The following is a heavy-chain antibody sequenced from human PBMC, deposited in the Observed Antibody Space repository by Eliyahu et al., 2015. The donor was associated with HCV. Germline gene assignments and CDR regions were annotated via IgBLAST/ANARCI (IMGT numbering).Heavy chain of an antibody. CDR1: GGSFSGYY. V-gene: IGHV4-34*01. CDR3: AREEELWPSSYYFDY. J-gene: IGHJ4*02. D-gene: IGHD1-7*01. Sequence: QVQLQQWGAGLLKPSETLSLTCAVYGGSFSGYYWSWIRQPPGKGLEWIGEINHSGSTNYNPSLKSRVTISVDTSKNQFSLKLSSVTAADTAVYYCAREEELWPSSYYFDYWGQGTLVTVSS. CDR2: INHSGST.